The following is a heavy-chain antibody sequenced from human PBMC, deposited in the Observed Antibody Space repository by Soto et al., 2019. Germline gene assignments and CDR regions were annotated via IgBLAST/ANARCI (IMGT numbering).Heavy chain of an antibody. V-gene: IGHV3-23*01. Sequence: GGSLRLSCAASGFTFSSYAMSWVRQAPRKGLEWGSAISGSGGSTYYADSVKSRFNISRDNSKNTLYLQMNSLRAEETAVYYCAKEKDEVGATLDYWGQGTLVTVSS. J-gene: IGHJ4*02. CDR2: ISGSGGST. CDR3: AKEKDEVGATLDY. D-gene: IGHD1-26*01. CDR1: GFTFSSYA.